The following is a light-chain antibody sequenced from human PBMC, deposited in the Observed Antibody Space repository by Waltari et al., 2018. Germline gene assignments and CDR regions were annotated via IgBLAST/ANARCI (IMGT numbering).Light chain of an antibody. Sequence: EIVLTQSPGTLSLSPGERATLSCRASQSVSSSYLAWYQQKPGQAPRLLLYGASTRATGIPDRFSGSGSGTDFTLTISRLEPEDFAVYHCQQYNSSPYTFGQGTKLEIK. CDR1: QSVSSSY. CDR2: GAS. CDR3: QQYNSSPYT. J-gene: IGKJ2*01. V-gene: IGKV3-20*01.